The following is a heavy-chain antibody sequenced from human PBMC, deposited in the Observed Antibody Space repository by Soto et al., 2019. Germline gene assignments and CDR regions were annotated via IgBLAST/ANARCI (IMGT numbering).Heavy chain of an antibody. CDR3: ARASPYGDYALDY. D-gene: IGHD4-17*01. CDR1: GGSISSYY. Sequence: PSETLSLTCTVSGGSISSYYWIWIRQPPGKGLEWIGYISYSGSTNYNPSLKSRPTISVDTSKNQFSLKLRSVTAADTAVYYCARASPYGDYALDYWAREPWSPSPQ. J-gene: IGHJ4*02. V-gene: IGHV4-59*01. CDR2: ISYSGST.